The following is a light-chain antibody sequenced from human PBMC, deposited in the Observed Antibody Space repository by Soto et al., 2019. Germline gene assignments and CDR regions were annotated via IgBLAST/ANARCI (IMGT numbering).Light chain of an antibody. V-gene: IGKV3-20*01. CDR1: QSVSSSF. CDR3: QQYGRSPIT. CDR2: GAS. Sequence: EIVLTQSPATRSLSPEEGDTLSCRASQSVSSSFLAWYQQKPGQAPRLLIYGASSRATGIPDRFSGSGSGTDLTLTTSTLEPDDFAVHYCQQYGRSPITFGQGTRLEIK. J-gene: IGKJ5*01.